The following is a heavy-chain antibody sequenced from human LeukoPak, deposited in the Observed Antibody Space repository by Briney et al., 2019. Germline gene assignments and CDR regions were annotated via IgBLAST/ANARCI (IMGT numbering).Heavy chain of an antibody. CDR1: GYTFTGYY. V-gene: IGHV1-2*02. CDR3: ARAPAFDFWSGPPFDY. J-gene: IGHJ4*02. D-gene: IGHD3-3*01. Sequence: GASVKVSCKASGYTFTGYYMHWGRQAPGQGLEWMGWINPNRGGTNYAQKFQGRVTMTRDTSISTAYMELSRLRSDDTAVYYCARAPAFDFWSGPPFDYWGQGTLVTVSS. CDR2: INPNRGGT.